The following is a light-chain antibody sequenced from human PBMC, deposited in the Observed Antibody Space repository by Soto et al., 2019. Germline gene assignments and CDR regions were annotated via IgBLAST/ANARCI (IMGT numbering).Light chain of an antibody. CDR2: SAS. J-gene: IGKJ2*01. CDR3: QHYGSSPPYT. V-gene: IGKV3-20*01. Sequence: EIVLTQSPGTLSLFPGERATLSCRASQSVSSNCLAWYQQKPGQAPRLLVYSASSRATGIPDRLSGSGSGTDFTLTISRLEPEDFAVYYCQHYGSSPPYTFGQGTKLEIK. CDR1: QSVSSNC.